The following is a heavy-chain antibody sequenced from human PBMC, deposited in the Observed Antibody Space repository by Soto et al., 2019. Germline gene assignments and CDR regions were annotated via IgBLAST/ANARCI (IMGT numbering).Heavy chain of an antibody. D-gene: IGHD2-2*01. CDR1: GYTFTSYG. Sequence: ASVKVSCKASGYTFTSYGISWVRQAPGQGLEWMGWISAYNGNTNYAQKLQGRVTMTTDTSTSTAYMELRSLRSDDTAVYYCAIRGGPGAAAISFYYGMDVSGQGTTVTVSS. CDR2: ISAYNGNT. V-gene: IGHV1-18*01. CDR3: AIRGGPGAAAISFYYGMDV. J-gene: IGHJ6*02.